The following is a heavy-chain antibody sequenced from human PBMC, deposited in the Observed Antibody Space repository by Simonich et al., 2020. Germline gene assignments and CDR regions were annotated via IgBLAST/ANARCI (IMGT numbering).Heavy chain of an antibody. CDR2: ISGSCVNT. CDR3: AKDLGERITMIVVVIDAFDI. J-gene: IGHJ3*02. D-gene: IGHD3-22*01. V-gene: IGHV3-23*01. Sequence: GGGLVQPGGSLRLSCAASGFTFSSYAMSWVRQAPGKGLECVSAISGSCVNTYYADSVKGRFTISRDNAKNTLYLQMNSLRAEDTAVYYCAKDLGERITMIVVVIDAFDIRGQGTMVTVSS. CDR1: GFTFSSYA.